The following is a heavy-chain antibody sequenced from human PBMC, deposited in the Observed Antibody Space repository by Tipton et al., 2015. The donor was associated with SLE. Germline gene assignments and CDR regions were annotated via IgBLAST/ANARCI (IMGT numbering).Heavy chain of an antibody. CDR3: ARAGYDILTGSDWGYYFDY. CDR2: IIPIFGTA. CDR1: GGTFSSYA. Sequence: QSGAEVKKPGSSVKVSCKASGGTFSSYAISWVRQAPGQGLEWMGGIIPIFGTANYAQKFQGRVTITTDESTSTAYMELSSLRSDDTAVYYCARAGYDILTGSDWGYYFDYWGQGTLVTVSS. D-gene: IGHD3-9*01. V-gene: IGHV1-69*05. J-gene: IGHJ4*02.